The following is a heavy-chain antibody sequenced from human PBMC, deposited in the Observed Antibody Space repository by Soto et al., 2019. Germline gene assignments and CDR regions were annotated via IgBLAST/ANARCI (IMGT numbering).Heavy chain of an antibody. CDR2: IYYSGST. D-gene: IGHD3-10*01. CDR1: GGSVSSGDYF. Sequence: SETLSLTRTVSGGSVSSGDYFWSWLRQSPGKRLEWIAYIYYSGSTNYNPSLKSRATISVDTSKSQVSLTLTSMTAADAALYYCARSPNYYYYGFDVWGQGTAVTVSS. J-gene: IGHJ6*02. V-gene: IGHV4-61*08. CDR3: ARSPNYYYYGFDV.